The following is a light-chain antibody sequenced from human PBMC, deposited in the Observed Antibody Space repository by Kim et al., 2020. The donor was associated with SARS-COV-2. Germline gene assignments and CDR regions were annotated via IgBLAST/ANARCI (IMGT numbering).Light chain of an antibody. CDR1: LGFANY. J-gene: IGKJ4*01. Sequence: ASVGYTVTIPCRASLGFANYLAWYQQSPGKAPKRLIYGASTLQSGVPSRCSARGFGADFTLTISSLQPEDFATYYCQQVNSFPLTFGGGTKVDIK. CDR2: GAS. V-gene: IGKV1-9*01. CDR3: QQVNSFPLT.